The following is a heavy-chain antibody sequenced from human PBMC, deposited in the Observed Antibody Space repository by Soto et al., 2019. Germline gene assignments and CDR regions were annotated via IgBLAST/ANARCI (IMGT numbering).Heavy chain of an antibody. CDR1: GGTFSSYA. CDR3: ARGAGITSQNLATYNFDY. CDR2: IIPIFGTA. Sequence: VKVSCKASGGTFSSYAISWVRQAPGQGLEWMGGIIPIFGTANYAQKFQGRVTITADESTSTAYMELSSLRSEDTAVYYCARGAGITSQNLATYNFDYWGQGTLVTVSS. J-gene: IGHJ4*02. D-gene: IGHD3-10*01. V-gene: IGHV1-69*13.